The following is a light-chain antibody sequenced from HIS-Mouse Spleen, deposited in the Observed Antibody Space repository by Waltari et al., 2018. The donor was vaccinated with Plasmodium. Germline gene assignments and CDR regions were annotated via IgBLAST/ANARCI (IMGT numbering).Light chain of an antibody. V-gene: IGKV1-33*01. CDR2: DAS. CDR3: QQYDNLPYT. CDR1: QDISNY. Sequence: DIQITQSLSSMSASLGDRVTSYCQASQDISNYLNWYQQKPGKAPKLLIYDASNLETGVPSRFSGSGSGTDFTFTISSLQPEDIATYYCQQYDNLPYTFGQGTKLEIK. J-gene: IGKJ2*01.